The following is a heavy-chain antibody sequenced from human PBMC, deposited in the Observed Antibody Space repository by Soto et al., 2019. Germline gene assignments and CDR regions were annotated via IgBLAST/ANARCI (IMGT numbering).Heavy chain of an antibody. V-gene: IGHV3-23*01. D-gene: IGHD4-17*01. CDR3: AKDAVSGDGVWLVDH. CDR1: GFPFSSYA. J-gene: IGHJ4*02. Sequence: EMQLLESGGGLVQPGGSLRLSCVASGFPFSSYAMSWVRQTPGKGLEWVSGISGSGGRTYYADSVKGRFTISRDNSNNTLSLQMHILRVEDTAVYFCAKDAVSGDGVWLVDHWGQGTVVTVSS. CDR2: ISGSGGRT.